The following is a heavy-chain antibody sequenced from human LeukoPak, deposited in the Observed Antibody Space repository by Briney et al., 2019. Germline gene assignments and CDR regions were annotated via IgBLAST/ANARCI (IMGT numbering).Heavy chain of an antibody. J-gene: IGHJ4*02. D-gene: IGHD3-3*01. CDR2: IHYSGTT. CDR3: ARESITIFGVVIMGLFDY. CDR1: GASISNDF. Sequence: PSETLSLTCTVSGASISNDFWSWIRQPPGKGLEWIGYIHYSGTTNYNPSLESRVTMFSDTSKNQFSLKLSSVTAADTAVYYCARESITIFGVVIMGLFDYWGQGTLVTVSS. V-gene: IGHV4-59*08.